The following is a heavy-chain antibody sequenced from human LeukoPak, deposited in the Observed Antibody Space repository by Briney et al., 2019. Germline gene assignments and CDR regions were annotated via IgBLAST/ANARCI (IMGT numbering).Heavy chain of an antibody. V-gene: IGHV3-7*01. Sequence: GGSLRLSCAASGFAFSRYWMSWVRQAPGKGLEWVANIKQEGSEKYYVDSVKGRFTISRDNAKNSLYLQMNSLRAEDTAVYYCARFLTGYYNRYYYYGMDVWGQGTTVTVSS. J-gene: IGHJ6*02. CDR1: GFAFSRYW. CDR3: ARFLTGYYNRYYYYGMDV. CDR2: IKQEGSEK. D-gene: IGHD3-9*01.